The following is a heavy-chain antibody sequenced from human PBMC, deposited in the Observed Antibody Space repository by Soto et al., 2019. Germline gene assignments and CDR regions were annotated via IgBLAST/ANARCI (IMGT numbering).Heavy chain of an antibody. J-gene: IGHJ4*02. CDR2: INPNSGGT. D-gene: IGHD6-6*01. V-gene: IGHV1-2*04. CDR3: ARGSSSSGLVDY. Sequence: ASVKDSCKASGYTFTGYYRHWVRQAPGKGLAWMGWINPNSGGTNYAQKFQGWVTMTRDTSISTAYMEMSRLRSDDTVLYYCARGSSSSGLVDYWGQGTLVTVSS. CDR1: GYTFTGYY.